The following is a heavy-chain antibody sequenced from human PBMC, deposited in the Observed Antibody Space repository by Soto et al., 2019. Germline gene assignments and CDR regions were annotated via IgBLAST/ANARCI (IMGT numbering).Heavy chain of an antibody. CDR1: GGSISSGGYY. J-gene: IGHJ6*02. Sequence: PSETLSLTCTVSGGSISSGGYYWSWIRQHPGKGLEWIGYIYCSGSTYYNPSLKSRVTISVDTSKNQFSLKLSSVTAADTAVYYCARVYGDYDINAYGMDVWGQGTTVTVSS. CDR3: ARVYGDYDINAYGMDV. CDR2: IYCSGST. D-gene: IGHD4-17*01. V-gene: IGHV4-31*03.